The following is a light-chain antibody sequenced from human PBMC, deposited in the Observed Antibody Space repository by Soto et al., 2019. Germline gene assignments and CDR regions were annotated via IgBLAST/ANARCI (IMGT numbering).Light chain of an antibody. V-gene: IGLV3-1*01. Sequence: SYELTQPPSVSVSPGQTASITCSGDKLGDKYASWYQQKPGQSPGMVIYQDDKRPSGIPGRFSGSNSGNTATLTISETQTMDEADYYCQAWDSGTEVFGTGTKLTVL. CDR3: QAWDSGTEV. CDR2: QDD. CDR1: KLGDKY. J-gene: IGLJ1*01.